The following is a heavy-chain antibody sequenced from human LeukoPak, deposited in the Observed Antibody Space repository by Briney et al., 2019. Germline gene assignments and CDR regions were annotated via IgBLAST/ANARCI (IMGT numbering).Heavy chain of an antibody. CDR2: IYTSGST. CDR3: ARGYNWFDP. Sequence: PSETLSLTCTVSGGSISSGSYYWSCIRQPAGKGLEWIVRIYTSGSTNYNPSLKGRVTISVDTSKNQLSLKLSSVTAADTAVYYCARGYNWFDPWGQGTPVTVSS. CDR1: GGSISSGSYY. J-gene: IGHJ5*02. V-gene: IGHV4-61*02.